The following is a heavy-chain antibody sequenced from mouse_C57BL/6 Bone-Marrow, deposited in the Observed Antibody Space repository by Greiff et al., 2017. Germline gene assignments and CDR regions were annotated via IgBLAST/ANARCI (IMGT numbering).Heavy chain of an antibody. CDR2: IYPGSGST. V-gene: IGHV1-55*01. Sequence: VQLQQPGPELVKPGASVKISCKASGYTFTRYWITWVKQRPGQGLEWIGDIYPGSGSTKYNEKFKSKATLTVDTSSSTAYMQLSSLTSEDSAVYYCASPRQCYWDQGTSPTVSA. J-gene: IGHJ2*03. CDR3: ASPRQCY. D-gene: IGHD2-12*01. CDR1: GYTFTRYW.